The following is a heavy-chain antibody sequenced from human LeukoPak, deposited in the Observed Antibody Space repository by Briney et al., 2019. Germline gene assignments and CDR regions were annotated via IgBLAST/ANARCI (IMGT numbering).Heavy chain of an antibody. Sequence: GGSLRLSCAASGFTFSSYSMNWVRQAPGKGLEWVPSISSSSSYIYYADSVKGRFTISRDNAKNPLYLQMNSLRAEDTAVYYCARDYYDSSSPSGFDYWGQGTLVTVSS. J-gene: IGHJ4*02. V-gene: IGHV3-21*01. CDR3: ARDYYDSSSPSGFDY. D-gene: IGHD3-22*01. CDR2: ISSSSSYI. CDR1: GFTFSSYS.